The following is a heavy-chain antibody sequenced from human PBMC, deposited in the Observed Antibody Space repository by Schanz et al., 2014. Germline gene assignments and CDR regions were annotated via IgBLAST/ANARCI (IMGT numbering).Heavy chain of an antibody. CDR3: AKRNHDMQSLPLDY. CDR2: ISYDGVNT. CDR1: GFPFSSYA. J-gene: IGHJ4*02. Sequence: VHLEESGGGVVQPGGSLRLSCAASGFPFSSYALHWVRQAPGKGLEWVAVISYDGVNTYYADSVKGRFTISRDNSKNTLYLQMNSLSAEDTAVYYCAKRNHDMQSLPLDYWGQGTLVIVSS. D-gene: IGHD3-9*01. V-gene: IGHV3-30-3*02.